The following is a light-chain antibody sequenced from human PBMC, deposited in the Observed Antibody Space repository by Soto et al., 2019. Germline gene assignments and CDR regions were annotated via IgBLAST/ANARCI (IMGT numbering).Light chain of an antibody. CDR1: SSNIGAGYD. Sequence: QSVLTQPPSVSGAPGQRVTISCTGSSSNIGAGYDVHWYQQLPGTAPKLLIYGNSNRPSGVPDRFSGSKSGTSASLAITGGQAEDEADYYCQSYDSSRSGFYVFGTGTKVTVL. J-gene: IGLJ1*01. CDR3: QSYDSSRSGFYV. V-gene: IGLV1-40*01. CDR2: GNS.